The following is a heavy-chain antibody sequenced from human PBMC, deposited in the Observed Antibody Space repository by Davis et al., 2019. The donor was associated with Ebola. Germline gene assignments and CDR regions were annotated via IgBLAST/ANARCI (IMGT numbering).Heavy chain of an antibody. CDR3: ARESGYCSSISCSKQSFDY. CDR1: GYIFTGYY. CDR2: INPNTDDR. J-gene: IGHJ4*02. Sequence: ASVKVSCKTSGYIFTGYYMHWVRQAPGQGLEWMGWINPNTDDRGYVQKFQDRVTMTRDTSINTVSMQLSGVTSDDTAVYFCARESGYCSSISCSKQSFDYWGQGTLVTVSS. V-gene: IGHV1-2*02. D-gene: IGHD2-2*01.